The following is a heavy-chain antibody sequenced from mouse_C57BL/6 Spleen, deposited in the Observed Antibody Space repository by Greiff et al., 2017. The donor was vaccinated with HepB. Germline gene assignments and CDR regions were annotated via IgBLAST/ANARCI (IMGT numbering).Heavy chain of an antibody. D-gene: IGHD1-1*01. CDR3: ASPHYYGSSYPWFAY. J-gene: IGHJ3*01. V-gene: IGHV1-81*01. Sequence: VMLVESGAELARPGASVKLSCKASGYTFTSYGISWVKQRTGQGLEWIGEIYPRSGNTYYNEKFKGKATLTADKSSSTAYMELRSLTSEDSAVYFCASPHYYGSSYPWFAYWGQGTLVTVSA. CDR2: IYPRSGNT. CDR1: GYTFTSYG.